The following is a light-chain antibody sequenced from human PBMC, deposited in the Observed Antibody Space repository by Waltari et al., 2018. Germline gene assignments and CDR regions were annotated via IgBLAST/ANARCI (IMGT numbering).Light chain of an antibody. V-gene: IGKV1-39*01. CDR3: QQYYSSSVT. CDR2: SAS. CDR1: QPVNTF. Sequence: DIQMTQSPPSLAASIGDNVTITCRASQPVNTFLNWFQQTPGKAPKLLIYSASTLQTGVPSRFSGTGSGTDFTLTISSLQAEDVAVYYCQQYYSSSVTFGPGTKVEIK. J-gene: IGKJ3*01.